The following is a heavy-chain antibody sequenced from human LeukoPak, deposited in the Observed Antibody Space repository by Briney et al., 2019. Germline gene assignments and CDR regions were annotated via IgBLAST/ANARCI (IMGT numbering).Heavy chain of an antibody. CDR2: ISSSSDSI. D-gene: IGHD1-20*01. J-gene: IGHJ6*02. V-gene: IGHV3-48*02. Sequence: PGGSLRLSCAASGFTFSNYGMNWVRQAPGKRLEWVSYISSSSDSIYYADSVKGRFTISRDNAENSLYLQMNSLRDEDTAVYYCARDVYNWNPYGMDVWGQGTTVTVSS. CDR1: GFTFSNYG. CDR3: ARDVYNWNPYGMDV.